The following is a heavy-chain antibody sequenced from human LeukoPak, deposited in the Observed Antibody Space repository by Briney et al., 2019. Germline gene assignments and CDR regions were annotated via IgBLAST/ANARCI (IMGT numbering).Heavy chain of an antibody. J-gene: IGHJ4*02. CDR1: GFTFSRYE. CDR3: ARDSSLGGVRDY. V-gene: IGHV3-48*03. CDR2: ISSSGSTI. Sequence: GGSLRLSCAASGFTFSRYEMNWVRQAPGKGLEWVSYISSSGSTIYYADSVKGRFTISRDNAKNSLYLQMNSLRAEDTAVHYCARDSSLGGVRDYWGQGTLVTVSS. D-gene: IGHD3-16*01.